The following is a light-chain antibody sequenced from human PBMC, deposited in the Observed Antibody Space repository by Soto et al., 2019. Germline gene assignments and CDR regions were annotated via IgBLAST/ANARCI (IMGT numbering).Light chain of an antibody. CDR2: STN. V-gene: IGLV8-61*01. CDR1: SGSVSTNYY. J-gene: IGLJ3*02. Sequence: QTVVTQEPSFSVSPGGTVTLTCGLSSGSVSTNYYPSWYQQTPGQAPRTLIYSTNTRPSGVPDRFSGSILGNKAALTITGAQADDESDYFCMLYMGRGIRVFGGGTQLTVL. CDR3: MLYMGRGIRV.